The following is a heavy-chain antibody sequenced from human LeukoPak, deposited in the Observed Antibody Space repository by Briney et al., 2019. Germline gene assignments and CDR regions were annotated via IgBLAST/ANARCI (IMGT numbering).Heavy chain of an antibody. CDR3: AREQLDILTGYSPKHFDY. Sequence: SQTLSLTCTVSGGSISSGGYYWSWIRQHPGKGLEWIGYIYYSGSTYYNPSLKSRVTISVDTSKNQFSLKLSSVTAADTAVYYCAREQLDILTGYSPKHFDYWGQGTLVTVCS. D-gene: IGHD3-9*01. CDR1: GGSISSGGYY. J-gene: IGHJ4*02. V-gene: IGHV4-31*03. CDR2: IYYSGST.